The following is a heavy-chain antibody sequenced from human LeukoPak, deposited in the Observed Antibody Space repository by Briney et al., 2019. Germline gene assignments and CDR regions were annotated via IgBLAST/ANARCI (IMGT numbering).Heavy chain of an antibody. V-gene: IGHV3-9*01. CDR3: AKVRFSGYDYTAFDY. Sequence: GGSLRLSCAASGFTFDDYAMHWARQAPGKGLEWVSGISWNSGSIGYADSVKGRFTISRDNAKNSLYLQMNSLRAEDTALYYCAKVRFSGYDYTAFDYWGQGTLVTVSS. D-gene: IGHD5-12*01. CDR1: GFTFDDYA. CDR2: ISWNSGSI. J-gene: IGHJ4*02.